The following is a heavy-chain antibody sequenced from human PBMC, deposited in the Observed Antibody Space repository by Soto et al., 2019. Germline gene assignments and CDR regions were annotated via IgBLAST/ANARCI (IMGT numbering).Heavy chain of an antibody. CDR2: IDWDDDK. CDR1: GFSLSTSGMC. CDR3: ARVSRQLDGAIFDY. J-gene: IGHJ4*02. D-gene: IGHD6-13*01. Sequence: SGPTLENPTQTLTLTCTFSGFSLSTSGMCVSWIRQPPGKALEWLALIDWDDDKYYSTSLKTRLTISKDTSKNQVVLTMTNMDPVDTATYYCARVSRQLDGAIFDYWGQGTLVTVSS. V-gene: IGHV2-70*01.